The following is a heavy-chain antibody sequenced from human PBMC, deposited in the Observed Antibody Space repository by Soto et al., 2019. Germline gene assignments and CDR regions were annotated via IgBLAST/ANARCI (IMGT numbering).Heavy chain of an antibody. D-gene: IGHD2-8*02. Sequence: SETLSLTCAVYGGSFSGYYWTWIRQPPGTGLEWIGEINHSGSTNYNPSLKSRVTISVDTSKNQFSLKLTSVTAADTAVYYCARDKITGRFDYWGQETLVTVSS. CDR2: INHSGST. V-gene: IGHV4-34*01. CDR1: GGSFSGYY. CDR3: ARDKITGRFDY. J-gene: IGHJ4*02.